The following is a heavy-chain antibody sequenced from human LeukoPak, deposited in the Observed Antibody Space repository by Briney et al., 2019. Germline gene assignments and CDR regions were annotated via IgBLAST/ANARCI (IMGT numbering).Heavy chain of an antibody. Sequence: AEPLTLTCTVSGGSISSYYWSWLRQPPGKGLEWIGYIYYSGSTNYNPSLKCRVTISVDKSKNQFSLKLSSVTAAYTAVYYWARTVPGVLVRGVNPYYYYYGMDVWGQGTTVTVSS. CDR1: GGSISSYY. D-gene: IGHD3-10*01. V-gene: IGHV4-59*01. CDR3: ARTVPGVLVRGVNPYYYYYGMDV. CDR2: IYYSGST. J-gene: IGHJ6*02.